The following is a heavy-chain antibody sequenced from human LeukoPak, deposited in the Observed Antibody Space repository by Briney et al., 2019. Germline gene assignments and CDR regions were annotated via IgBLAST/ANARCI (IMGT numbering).Heavy chain of an antibody. CDR2: MNPNSGNT. CDR1: GYTFTSYD. Sequence: ASVKVSCKASGYTFTSYDINWVRQATGQGLEWMGWMNPNSGNTGYAQKFQGRVTMTRNTSISTAYMELSSLRSEDTAVYYCARAHRKTIAALPSSYYFDYWGQGTLVTVSS. D-gene: IGHD6-6*01. CDR3: ARAHRKTIAALPSSYYFDY. V-gene: IGHV1-8*01. J-gene: IGHJ4*02.